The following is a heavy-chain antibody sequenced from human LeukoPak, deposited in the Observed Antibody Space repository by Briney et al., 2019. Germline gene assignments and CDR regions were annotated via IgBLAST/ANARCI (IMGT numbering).Heavy chain of an antibody. CDR2: IYYSGST. J-gene: IGHJ5*02. D-gene: IGHD3-16*02. Sequence: PSEPLSLTCTVSGGSISSSSYYWGWIRQPPGTGLEWIASIYYSGSTYYNPSLKSRVTLSVDTSKNQFSLKLSSVTAADTAVYYCARQYYDYVWGSYRYKDWFDPWGQGTLVTVSS. V-gene: IGHV4-39*01. CDR1: GGSISSSSYY. CDR3: ARQYYDYVWGSYRYKDWFDP.